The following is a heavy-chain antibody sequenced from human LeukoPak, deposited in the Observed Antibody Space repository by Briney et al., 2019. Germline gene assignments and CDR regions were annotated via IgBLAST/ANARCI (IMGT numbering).Heavy chain of an antibody. V-gene: IGHV4-39*01. CDR1: GVSISSTSYH. Sequence: SETLSLTCIVSGVSISSTSYHWGWIRQPPGKGLEWFGSIYYSGRTYYNPSLKSRVTISVDTSKNQFSLKLSSVTAADTAVYYCARHPEVYVPLDYWGQGTLVTVSS. D-gene: IGHD1-14*01. J-gene: IGHJ4*02. CDR2: IYYSGRT. CDR3: ARHPEVYVPLDY.